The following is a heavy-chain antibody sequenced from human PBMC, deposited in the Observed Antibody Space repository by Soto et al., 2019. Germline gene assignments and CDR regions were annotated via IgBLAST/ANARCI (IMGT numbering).Heavy chain of an antibody. D-gene: IGHD5-12*01. CDR1: GGSISSYY. Sequence: SETLSLTCTVSGGSISSYYWSWIRQPPGKGLEWIGYIYYSGSTNYNPSLKSRVTISVDTSKNQFSLKLSSVTAEDTAVYYCAKGGHIVAAYAAYYYGMDVWGQGTTVTVSS. CDR2: IYYSGST. J-gene: IGHJ6*02. CDR3: AKGGHIVAAYAAYYYGMDV. V-gene: IGHV4-59*12.